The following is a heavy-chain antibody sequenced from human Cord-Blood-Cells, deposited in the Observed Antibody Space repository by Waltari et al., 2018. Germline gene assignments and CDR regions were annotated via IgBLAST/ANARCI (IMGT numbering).Heavy chain of an antibody. Sequence: EVQLVESGGGLVQPGGSLRLSCAASGFTFSSYEMNWVRQAPGKGLEWVSYISSSGSTIYNAGVVKGRFTISRDNAKNSLYLQMNSLRAEDTAVYYCAREGRIAAAGTDYWGQGTLVTVSS. V-gene: IGHV3-48*03. J-gene: IGHJ4*02. CDR3: AREGRIAAAGTDY. CDR1: GFTFSSYE. D-gene: IGHD6-13*01. CDR2: ISSSGSTI.